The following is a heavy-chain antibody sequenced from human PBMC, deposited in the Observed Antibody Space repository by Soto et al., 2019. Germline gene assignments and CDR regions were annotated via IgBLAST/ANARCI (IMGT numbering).Heavy chain of an antibody. CDR3: ARGFQPPRYSYGTSNYYYYYGMDV. D-gene: IGHD5-18*01. Sequence: EASVKVSCKASGGTFSSYAISWVRQAPGQGLEWMGGIIPIFGTANYAQKFQGRVTITADKSTSTAYMELSSLRSEDTAVYYCARGFQPPRYSYGTSNYYYYYGMDVWGQGTTVTVSS. CDR1: GGTFSSYA. CDR2: IIPIFGTA. V-gene: IGHV1-69*06. J-gene: IGHJ6*02.